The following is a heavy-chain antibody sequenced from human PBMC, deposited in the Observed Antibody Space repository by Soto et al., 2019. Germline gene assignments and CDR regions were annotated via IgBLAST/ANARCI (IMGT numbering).Heavy chain of an antibody. J-gene: IGHJ4*02. V-gene: IGHV3-30*18. CDR3: AKERSVVATTPDFDY. Sequence: VQLVESGGGVVQPGRSLRLSCAASGFTFSSFGMHWVRQAPGKGLEWVAVASYDGSYKYYADSVKGRFTISRDNSKNTLYLQMNSLRAEDTAVYYCAKERSVVATTPDFDYWGPGTLVTVSS. CDR2: ASYDGSYK. D-gene: IGHD5-12*01. CDR1: GFTFSSFG.